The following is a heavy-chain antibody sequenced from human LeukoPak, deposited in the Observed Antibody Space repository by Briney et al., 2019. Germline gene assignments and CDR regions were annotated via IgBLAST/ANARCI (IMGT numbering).Heavy chain of an antibody. Sequence: GGSLRLSCAASGFSVSSNYMSWVRQAPGKGLEWVSVIYSGGSIHYADSVKGRFTISRDNSKNTLYLQMNSLRAEDTAVYYCAKGGGFTVVRGVIGYWGQGTLVTVSS. V-gene: IGHV3-53*01. D-gene: IGHD3-10*01. J-gene: IGHJ4*02. CDR3: AKGGGFTVVRGVIGY. CDR2: IYSGGSI. CDR1: GFSVSSNY.